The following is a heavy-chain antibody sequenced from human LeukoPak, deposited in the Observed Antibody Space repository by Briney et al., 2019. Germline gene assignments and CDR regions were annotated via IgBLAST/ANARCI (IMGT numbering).Heavy chain of an antibody. D-gene: IGHD2-2*01. CDR1: GYTFTSYY. J-gene: IGHJ6*02. CDR3: ARDLHQHPPAGYYGMDV. CDR2: INPSGGST. V-gene: IGHV1-46*01. Sequence: ASVKVSCKASGYTFTSYYMHWVRQVPGQGLEWMGIINPSGGSTSYAQKFQGRVTMTRDTSTSTVYMELSSLRSEDTAVYYCARDLHQHPPAGYYGMDVWGQGTTVTVSS.